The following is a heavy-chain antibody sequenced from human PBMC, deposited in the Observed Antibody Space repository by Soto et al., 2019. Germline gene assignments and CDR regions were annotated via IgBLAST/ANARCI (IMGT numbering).Heavy chain of an antibody. V-gene: IGHV1-46*01. Sequence: GASVKVSCKASGYTFTSYYMHWLRQAPGQGLEWMGIINPSGGSTSYAQKFQGRVTMTRDTSTSTVYMELSSLRSEDTAVYYCARDPRRVTYYYDSSGYYLDYWGQGTLVTVSS. D-gene: IGHD3-22*01. CDR1: GYTFTSYY. CDR3: ARDPRRVTYYYDSSGYYLDY. CDR2: INPSGGST. J-gene: IGHJ4*02.